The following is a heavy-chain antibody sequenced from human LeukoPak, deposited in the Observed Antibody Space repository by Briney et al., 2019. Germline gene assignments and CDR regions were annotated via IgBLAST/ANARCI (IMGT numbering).Heavy chain of an antibody. CDR2: IYNAGATT. J-gene: IGHJ4*02. V-gene: IGHV3-23*01. CDR3: VRVVAGKGAY. CDR1: GFTFSSYT. D-gene: IGHD6-19*01. Sequence: GGSLRLSCAASGFTFSSYTMSWVRRPPGKGLEWVSDIYNAGATTYYGDSVKGRFTISRDNSKNTLYLQMSRLRAEDTAVYYCVRVVAGKGAYWGQGILVTVSS.